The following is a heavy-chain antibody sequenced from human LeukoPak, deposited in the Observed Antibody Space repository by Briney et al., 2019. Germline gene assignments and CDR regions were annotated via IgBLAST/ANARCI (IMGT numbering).Heavy chain of an antibody. J-gene: IGHJ4*02. CDR2: ISYDGSNK. Sequence: GGSLRLSCAASGFTFSSYAMHWVRQAPGKGLEWVAVISYDGSNKYYADSVKGRFTISRDNSKNTLYLQMNSLRAEDTAVYYCARAIGYSYGLFDYWGQGTLVTVSS. V-gene: IGHV3-30-3*01. CDR3: ARAIGYSYGLFDY. CDR1: GFTFSSYA. D-gene: IGHD5-18*01.